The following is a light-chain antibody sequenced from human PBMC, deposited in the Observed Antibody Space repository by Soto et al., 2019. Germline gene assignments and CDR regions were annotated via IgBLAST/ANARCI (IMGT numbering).Light chain of an antibody. CDR2: GAS. J-gene: IGKJ3*01. V-gene: IGKV3-20*01. Sequence: EIVLTQSPGTLSLSPGDRATLSCRASQSVSTNYLAWYQQKLGQAPRLLIYGASSTATGIPDRFSGNGSGTDFTITISRLEPEDFAVYSCHQYGSTPFTFGPGTKVDIK. CDR3: HQYGSTPFT. CDR1: QSVSTNY.